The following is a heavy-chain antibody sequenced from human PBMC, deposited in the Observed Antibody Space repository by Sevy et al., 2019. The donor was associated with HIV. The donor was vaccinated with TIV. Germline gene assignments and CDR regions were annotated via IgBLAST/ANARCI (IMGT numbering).Heavy chain of an antibody. D-gene: IGHD3-22*01. Sequence: GGSLRLSCAASGFTCSSYSMNWVRQAPGKGLEWVSSISSSSSYIYYADSVKGRFTISRDNAKKSLYLQMNSLRAEDTAVYYCARDYYDSSGFFDYWGQGTLVTVSS. V-gene: IGHV3-21*01. CDR3: ARDYYDSSGFFDY. CDR2: ISSSSSYI. J-gene: IGHJ4*02. CDR1: GFTCSSYS.